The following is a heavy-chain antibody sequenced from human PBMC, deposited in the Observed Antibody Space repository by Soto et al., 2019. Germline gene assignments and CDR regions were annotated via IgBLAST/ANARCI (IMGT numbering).Heavy chain of an antibody. CDR3: ARNRGSGYPYYYYYYGMDV. CDR2: IYPGDSDT. CDR1: GYSFTSYW. D-gene: IGHD3-16*02. Sequence: GESLKISCKGSGYSFTSYWIGWVRQMPGKGLEWMGIIYPGDSDTRYSPSFQGQVTNSADKSISTAYLQWSSLKASDTAMYYCARNRGSGYPYYYYYYGMDVWGQGTTVTVSS. J-gene: IGHJ6*02. V-gene: IGHV5-51*01.